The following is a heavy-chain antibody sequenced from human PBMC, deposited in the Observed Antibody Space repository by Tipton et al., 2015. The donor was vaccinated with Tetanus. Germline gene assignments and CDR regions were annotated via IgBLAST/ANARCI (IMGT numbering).Heavy chain of an antibody. Sequence: TLSLTCNLSGASINAGGYLWTWVRQHPGKGLEWIGEINHSGSINYNPSLKSRVTIFVDPSKNQFSLRVNSVTAADTAVFYCARRRYTWNRGGFDMWGQGTMVTVSS. CDR1: GASINAGGYL. D-gene: IGHD1-20*01. J-gene: IGHJ3*02. CDR2: INHSGSI. V-gene: IGHV4-31*03. CDR3: ARRRYTWNRGGFDM.